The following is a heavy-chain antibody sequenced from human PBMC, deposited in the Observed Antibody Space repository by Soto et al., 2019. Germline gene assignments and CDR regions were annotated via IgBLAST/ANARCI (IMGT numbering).Heavy chain of an antibody. J-gene: IGHJ4*02. D-gene: IGHD2-2*01. CDR3: ARDGIAYGVVVPAAPFLG. V-gene: IGHV1-18*04. Sequence: GASVKVSCKASGYTFTSYGISWVRQAPGQGLEWMGWISAYNGNTNYAQKLQGRVTMTTDTSTSTAYMELSSLRSDDTAVYYCARDGIAYGVVVPAAPFLGWGQGTLVTSPQ. CDR1: GYTFTSYG. CDR2: ISAYNGNT.